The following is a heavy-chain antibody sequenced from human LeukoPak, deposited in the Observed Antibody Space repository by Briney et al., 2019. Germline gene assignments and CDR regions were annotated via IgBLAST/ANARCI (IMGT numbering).Heavy chain of an antibody. CDR1: GYTFTSYY. CDR3: ARAFAPLGISDY. Sequence: GASVKVSCKASGYTFTSYYMHCVRQAPGQGLEWMGIINPSGGSTSYAQKFQGRVTMTRDTSTSTVYMELSSLRSEDTAVYYCARAFAPLGISDYWGQGTLVTVSS. CDR2: INPSGGST. J-gene: IGHJ4*02. V-gene: IGHV1-46*01. D-gene: IGHD7-27*01.